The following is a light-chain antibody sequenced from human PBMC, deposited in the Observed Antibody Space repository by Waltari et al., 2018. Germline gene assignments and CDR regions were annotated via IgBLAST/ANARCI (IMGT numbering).Light chain of an antibody. CDR1: QSLLHSDGNTY. Sequence: DIVMTQTPLSLPVTPGEPASISCRSSQSLLHSDGNTYLYWYLQKPGHPPRLLICRVSNRFSGVPDRLSGSGSGTDFTLKISRVEAEDVGVYFCMQALQSPITFGGGTKVEIK. CDR2: RVS. CDR3: MQALQSPIT. V-gene: IGKV2-29*02. J-gene: IGKJ4*01.